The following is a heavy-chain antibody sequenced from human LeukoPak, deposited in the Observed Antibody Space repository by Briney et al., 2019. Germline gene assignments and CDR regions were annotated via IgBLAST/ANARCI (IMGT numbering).Heavy chain of an antibody. J-gene: IGHJ6*03. CDR1: GYTFTRYG. CDR3: ARACSSGWLRWGNYYYYYYMDV. V-gene: IGHV1-18*01. CDR2: ISAYNGNT. Sequence: GASVKVSCKASGYTFTRYGISWVRQAPGQGLEWMGWISAYNGNTNYAQKLQGRVTMTTDTSTSTAYMELRSLRSDDTAVYYCARACSSGWLRWGNYYYYYYMDVWGKGTTVTVSS. D-gene: IGHD6-19*01.